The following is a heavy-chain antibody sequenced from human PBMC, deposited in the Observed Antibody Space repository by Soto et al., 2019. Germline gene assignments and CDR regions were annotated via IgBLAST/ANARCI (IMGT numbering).Heavy chain of an antibody. V-gene: IGHV3-33*08. CDR1: GFTFSRYG. CDR3: ARSVRQWYYLDY. D-gene: IGHD6-19*01. J-gene: IGHJ4*02. CDR2: IWYDGSNK. Sequence: VGSLRLSCAPPGFTFSRYGMHWFRQAPGKGLEWVAVIWYDGSNKYYADSVKGRFTISRDNSKNTLYLQMNSLRAEDTAVYYCARSVRQWYYLDYWGQATLVTAS.